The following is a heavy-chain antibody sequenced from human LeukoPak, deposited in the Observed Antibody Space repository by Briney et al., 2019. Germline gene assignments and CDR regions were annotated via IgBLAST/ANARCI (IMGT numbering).Heavy chain of an antibody. CDR3: ARHCGHSGYDYCFDY. V-gene: IGHV5-51*01. J-gene: IGHJ4*02. CDR2: IYPGDSDT. Sequence: GESLKISCKGSGYSFTTYWIGWVRQMPGKGLEWLGIIYPGDSDTRYSPSFQCQVTISADKSISTAYLQWSSLKASDTAMYYCARHCGHSGYDYCFDYWGQGTLVTVSS. CDR1: GYSFTTYW. D-gene: IGHD5-12*01.